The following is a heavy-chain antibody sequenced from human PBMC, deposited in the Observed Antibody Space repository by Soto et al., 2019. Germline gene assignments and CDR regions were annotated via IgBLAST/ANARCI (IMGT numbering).Heavy chain of an antibody. Sequence: EVQLLESGGGLVQPGGSLRLSCAASGFMFGSYAMSWVRQAPGKGLEWVSGISGSGTDTYYADAVKGRVTISRDNAKNTLYLQMNGLRAEHTAIYYCAKDLLSSYYYGMDAWGQGTTVTVSS. CDR2: ISGSGTDT. V-gene: IGHV3-23*01. CDR1: GFMFGSYA. D-gene: IGHD3-10*01. J-gene: IGHJ6*02. CDR3: AKDLLSSYYYGMDA.